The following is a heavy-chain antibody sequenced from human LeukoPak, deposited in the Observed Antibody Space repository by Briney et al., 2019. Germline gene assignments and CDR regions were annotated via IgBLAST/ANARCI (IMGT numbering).Heavy chain of an antibody. CDR3: ARDCSSTSCYPYCGMDV. CDR2: IYSGGST. CDR1: GFTVSGNY. J-gene: IGHJ6*02. D-gene: IGHD2-2*01. Sequence: GGSLRLSCAASGFTVSGNYMSWVRQAPGKGLEWVSIIYSGGSTYYADSVKGRFTISRDNSKNTLYLQLNSLRAEDTAVYYCARDCSSTSCYPYCGMDVWGQGTTVTVSS. V-gene: IGHV3-53*01.